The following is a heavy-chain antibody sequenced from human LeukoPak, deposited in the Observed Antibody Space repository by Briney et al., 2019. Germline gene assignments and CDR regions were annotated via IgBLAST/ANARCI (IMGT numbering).Heavy chain of an antibody. CDR2: ISAYNGNT. Sequence: ASVKVSCKASGYTFTSYGISWVRQAPGQGLEWMGWISAYNGNTNYAQKLQGRVTMTTDTSTSTAYMELRSLRSDDTAVYYCARDQGRTYGGLTLVAPGYWGQGTLVTVSS. J-gene: IGHJ4*02. CDR3: ARDQGRTYGGLTLVAPGY. V-gene: IGHV1-18*01. D-gene: IGHD4-23*01. CDR1: GYTFTSYG.